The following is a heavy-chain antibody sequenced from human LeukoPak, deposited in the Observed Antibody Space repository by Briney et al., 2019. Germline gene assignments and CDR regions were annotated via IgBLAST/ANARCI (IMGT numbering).Heavy chain of an antibody. D-gene: IGHD2-2*01. V-gene: IGHV5-51*01. CDR2: IYPEDSDT. Sequence: GESLQISCKGSGYSFTTYWIGWVRQMPGKGLEWMGIIYPEDSDTRYSPSFQGQVTISVDTSISTAYLQWSSLKASDTAMHYCARRYCSSSRCYFGVFDIGGKGTMVTV. CDR1: GYSFTTYW. CDR3: ARRYCSSSRCYFGVFDI. J-gene: IGHJ3*02.